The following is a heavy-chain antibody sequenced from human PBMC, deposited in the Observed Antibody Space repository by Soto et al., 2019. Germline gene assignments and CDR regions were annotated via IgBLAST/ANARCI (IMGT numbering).Heavy chain of an antibody. Sequence: SVKVSCKASGGTFSSYAISWVRQAPGQGLEWMAWIIVIYGTTNYAQKFQGRVTMTTDTSTSTAYMELRSLRSDDTAVYFCARAWDSYYFDYWGQGTLVTVS. CDR3: ARAWDSYYFDY. J-gene: IGHJ4*02. CDR2: IIVIYGTT. CDR1: GGTFSSYA. V-gene: IGHV1-69*05. D-gene: IGHD1-26*01.